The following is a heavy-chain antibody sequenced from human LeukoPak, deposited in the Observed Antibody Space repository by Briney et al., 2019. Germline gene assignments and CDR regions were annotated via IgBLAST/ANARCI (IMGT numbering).Heavy chain of an antibody. J-gene: IGHJ6*03. CDR1: GGSISSSSYY. D-gene: IGHD6-19*01. Sequence: SETLSLTCTVSGGSISSSSYYWGWIRQPPGKGLEWIGSIYYSGSTYYNPSLKSRVTISVDTSKNQFSLKLSSVTAADTAVYYCARSREQWLVYYYYYYMDVWGKGTTVTVSS. V-gene: IGHV4-39*07. CDR3: ARSREQWLVYYYYYYMDV. CDR2: IYYSGST.